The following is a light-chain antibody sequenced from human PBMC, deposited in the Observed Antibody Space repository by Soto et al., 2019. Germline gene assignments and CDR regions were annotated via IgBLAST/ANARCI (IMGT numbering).Light chain of an antibody. V-gene: IGKV1-6*01. CDR1: QAIRND. CDR3: FQDYNYPRT. J-gene: IGKJ1*01. Sequence: AIQMTQSPSSLSASVGDRVTITCRASQAIRNDLGWYQQRPGKAPKLLIFATSSLQSGVPSRFSGSGSGTDFTLTISSLQPEDCATYYCFQDYNYPRTCGQGTKVEI. CDR2: ATS.